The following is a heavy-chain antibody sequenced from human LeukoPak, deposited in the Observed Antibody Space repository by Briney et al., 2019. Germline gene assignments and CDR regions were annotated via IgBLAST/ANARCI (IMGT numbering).Heavy chain of an antibody. J-gene: IGHJ4*02. CDR3: ARGSSSSWYAY. Sequence: SETLSLTCAVYGGSFSGYYWSWIRQPPGKGLEWIGEINHSGSTDYNPSLKSRVTISVDTSKNQFSLKLSSVTAADTAVYYCARGSSSSWYAYWGQGTLVTVSS. D-gene: IGHD6-13*01. CDR1: GGSFSGYY. CDR2: INHSGST. V-gene: IGHV4-34*01.